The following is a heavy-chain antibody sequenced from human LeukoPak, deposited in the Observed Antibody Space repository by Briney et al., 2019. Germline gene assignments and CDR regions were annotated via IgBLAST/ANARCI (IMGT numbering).Heavy chain of an antibody. V-gene: IGHV3-7*01. CDR1: GFTFSSHS. Sequence: GGSLRLSCAASGFTFSSHSMNWVRQAPGKGLEWVANIKHDGSEQYYVGSVKGRFTISRDDAKNSLYLQMNSLRADDTGVYYCAXGNSXXSSYRPIDYWGQGTLVTVSS. CDR2: IKHDGSEQ. CDR3: AXGNSXXSSYRPIDY. J-gene: IGHJ4*02. D-gene: IGHD3-16*02.